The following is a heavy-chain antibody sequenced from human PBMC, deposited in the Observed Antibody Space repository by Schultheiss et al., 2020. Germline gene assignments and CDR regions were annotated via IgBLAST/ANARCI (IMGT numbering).Heavy chain of an antibody. CDR2: IKSKTDGGTT. J-gene: IGHJ6*04. V-gene: IGHV3-15*01. CDR3: ARDQLAGSSSVRWYYYYGMDV. D-gene: IGHD6-6*01. Sequence: GGSLRLSCAASGFTFSNAWMSWVRQAPGKGLEWVGRIKSKTDGGTTDYAAPVKGRFTISRDDSKNTLYLQMNSLRAEDTAVYYCARDQLAGSSSVRWYYYYGMDVWGEGTTVTVYS. CDR1: GFTFSNAW.